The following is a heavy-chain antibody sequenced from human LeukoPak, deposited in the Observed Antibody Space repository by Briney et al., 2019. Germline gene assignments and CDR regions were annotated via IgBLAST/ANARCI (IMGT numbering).Heavy chain of an antibody. CDR1: GFTVNTNY. J-gene: IGHJ4*02. V-gene: IGHV3-66*02. CDR2: IYSGGAT. CDR3: ARGGSGYYYFDY. D-gene: IGHD3-22*01. Sequence: GGSLRLSCAASGFTVNTNYISRVRQAPGKRLEWVSVIYSGGATYYADSAKGRFTISRDNSKNTLSLQMNSLRAEDTAVYYCARGGSGYYYFDYWGQGTLVTVSS.